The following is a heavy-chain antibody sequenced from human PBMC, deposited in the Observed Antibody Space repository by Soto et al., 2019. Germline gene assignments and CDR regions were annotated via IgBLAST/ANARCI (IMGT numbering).Heavy chain of an antibody. CDR3: ARERYYYYGMDV. J-gene: IGHJ6*02. CDR1: GGSISSYY. CDR2: IYYSGST. V-gene: IGHV4-59*12. Sequence: SETLSLTCTVSGGSISSYYWSWIRQPPGKGLEWIGYIYYSGSTNYNPSLKSRVTISVDTSKNQFSLKLSSVTAADTAVYYCARERYYYYGMDVWGQENTVTVSS.